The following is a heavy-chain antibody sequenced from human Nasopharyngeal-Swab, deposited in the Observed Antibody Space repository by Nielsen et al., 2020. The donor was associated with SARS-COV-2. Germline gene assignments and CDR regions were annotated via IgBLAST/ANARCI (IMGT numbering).Heavy chain of an antibody. J-gene: IGHJ6*03. CDR3: ATMVYYYMDV. CDR1: GGSVSSGYY. D-gene: IGHD3-10*01. V-gene: IGHV4-39*01. CDR2: IYYSGST. Sequence: SETLSLTCTVSGGSVSSGYYWGWIRQPPGKGLEWIGSIYYSGSTYYNPSLKSRVTISVDTSKNQFSLKLSSVTAADTAVYYCATMVYYYMDVWGKGTTVTVSS.